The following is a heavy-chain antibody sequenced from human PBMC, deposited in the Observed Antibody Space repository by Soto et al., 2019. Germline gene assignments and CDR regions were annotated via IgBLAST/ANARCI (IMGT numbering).Heavy chain of an antibody. V-gene: IGHV1-2*02. CDR2: INPNSGGT. CDR1: GYTFTVYY. Sequence: ASVKVSCKASGYTFTVYYMHWVRQAPGQGLEWMGWINPNSGGTNYAQKFQGRVTMTRDTSISTAYMELSRLRSDDTAVYYCASGGQYCSGGSCYELDYWGQGTLVTASS. J-gene: IGHJ4*02. CDR3: ASGGQYCSGGSCYELDY. D-gene: IGHD2-15*01.